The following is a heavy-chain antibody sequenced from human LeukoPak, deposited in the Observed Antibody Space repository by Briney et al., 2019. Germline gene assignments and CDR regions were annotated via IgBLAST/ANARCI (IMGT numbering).Heavy chain of an antibody. Sequence: GSVQDSRLASRYTLTGHLIRCVRPAPGQGVEGMGPINPNSGGTNYAQKFQGRVTMTRHTSISTHYMELSRLRSDDTGVYYCARGAGGSYNWGQGTLVTVSS. J-gene: IGHJ4*02. D-gene: IGHD1-26*01. CDR1: RYTLTGHL. CDR2: INPNSGGT. V-gene: IGHV1-2*05. CDR3: ARGAGGSYN.